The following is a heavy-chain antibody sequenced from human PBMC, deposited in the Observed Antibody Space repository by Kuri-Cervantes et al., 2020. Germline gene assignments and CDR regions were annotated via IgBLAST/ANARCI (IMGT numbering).Heavy chain of an antibody. CDR1: GGSFSGYY. D-gene: IGHD3-10*01. CDR2: INHSGST. Sequence: GSLRLSCAVYGGSFSGYYWSWIRQPPGKGLEWIGEINHSGSTNYNPSLKSRVTISVDTSKNQFSLKLSSVTAADTAVYYCARLPYYGYYHYMDVWGKGTTVTVSS. V-gene: IGHV4-34*01. CDR3: ARLPYYGYYHYMDV. J-gene: IGHJ6*03.